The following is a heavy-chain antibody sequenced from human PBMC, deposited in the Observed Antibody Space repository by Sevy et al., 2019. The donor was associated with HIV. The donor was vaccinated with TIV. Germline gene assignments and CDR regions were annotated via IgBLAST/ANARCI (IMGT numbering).Heavy chain of an antibody. CDR2: IYYTGST. CDR3: ARELIRGSYYGMDV. D-gene: IGHD3-10*01. CDR1: GGSISSYY. V-gene: IGHV4-59*01. J-gene: IGHJ6*02. Sequence: SETLSLTCTVSGGSISSYYWNWIRQSPGKGLEWIGYIYYTGSTNYNPSLKSRVTISVDTSKNQLSLKLTPVTAADTAVYYCARELIRGSYYGMDVWGQGTMVTVSS.